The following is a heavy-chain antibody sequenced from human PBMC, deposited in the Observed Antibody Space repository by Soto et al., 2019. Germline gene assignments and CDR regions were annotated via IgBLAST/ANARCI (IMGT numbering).Heavy chain of an antibody. D-gene: IGHD4-17*01. J-gene: IGHJ3*02. CDR3: ARGTSTVMNAFDI. Sequence: SVKVSCKASGGTFSSYAISWVRQAPGQGLEWMGGITPIFGTANYAQKFQGRVTITADESTSTAYMELSSLRSEDTAVYYCARGTSTVMNAFDIWGQGTMVTVSS. CDR2: ITPIFGTA. CDR1: GGTFSSYA. V-gene: IGHV1-69*13.